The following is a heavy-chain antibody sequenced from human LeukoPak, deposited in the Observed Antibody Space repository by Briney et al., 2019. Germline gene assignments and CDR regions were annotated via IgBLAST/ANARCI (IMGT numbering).Heavy chain of an antibody. CDR3: ASSGYRNAFDI. CDR2: ISSSSSTI. D-gene: IGHD3-22*01. CDR1: GFTFSSYS. J-gene: IGHJ3*02. V-gene: IGHV3-48*01. Sequence: GGSLRLSCAASGFTFSSYSMNWVRQAPGKGLEWVSYISSSSSTIYYADSVKGRFTISRDNSKNTLYLQMNSLRAEDMAVYYCASSGYRNAFDIWGQGTTVTVSS.